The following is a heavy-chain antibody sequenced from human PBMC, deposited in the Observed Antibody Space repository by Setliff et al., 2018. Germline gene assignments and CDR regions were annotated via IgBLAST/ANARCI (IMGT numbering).Heavy chain of an antibody. Sequence: ASVKVSCKDSGYTFSTYGISWVRQAPGQGLEWMGWISAYNGNTNYAQKLQGRVTMTTDTSTSTAYMELRSLRSDDTAVYYCARVLVGYDFWSGYYQTMPHFDYWGQGTQVTVSS. CDR3: ARVLVGYDFWSGYYQTMPHFDY. CDR2: ISAYNGNT. J-gene: IGHJ4*02. CDR1: GYTFSTYG. D-gene: IGHD3-3*01. V-gene: IGHV1-18*01.